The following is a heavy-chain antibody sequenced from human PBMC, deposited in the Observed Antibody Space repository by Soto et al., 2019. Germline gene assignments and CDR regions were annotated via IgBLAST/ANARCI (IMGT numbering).Heavy chain of an antibody. CDR1: GGTFSSYA. D-gene: IGHD6-13*01. CDR3: AVRYSSSLGEFDY. Sequence: SVKVSCKASGGTFSSYAISWVRQAPGQGLEWMGGIIPIFGTANYAQKFQGRVTITADESTSTAYMELSSLRSEDTAVYYCAVRYSSSLGEFDYWGQGTLVTVSS. J-gene: IGHJ4*02. CDR2: IIPIFGTA. V-gene: IGHV1-69*13.